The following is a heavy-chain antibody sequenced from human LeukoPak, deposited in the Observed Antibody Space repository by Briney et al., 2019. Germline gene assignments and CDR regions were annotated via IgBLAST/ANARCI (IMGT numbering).Heavy chain of an antibody. Sequence: SETLSLTCTVSGGTISSYYWSWVRQPPGKGLEWIGYIYYSGSTNYNPSLKSRLTISVDTSKNQFSLKLSTVTTADTALYYCAREAVAGASFDRWGRGTLVTVSS. CDR3: AREAVAGASFDR. CDR1: GGTISSYY. V-gene: IGHV4-59*08. J-gene: IGHJ2*01. D-gene: IGHD6-19*01. CDR2: IYYSGST.